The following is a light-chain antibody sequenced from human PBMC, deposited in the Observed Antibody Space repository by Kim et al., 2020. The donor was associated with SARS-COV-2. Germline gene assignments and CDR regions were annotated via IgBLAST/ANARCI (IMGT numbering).Light chain of an antibody. Sequence: DIQMTQSPPSLSASMGDRVTITCRASQNIRNYLNWYQQKPGRAPKLLIYGASSLQSGVPSGFSGSGSGTDFTLTISSLQAEHFATYYCQQSYSTPYTFGQGTKLEI. CDR3: QQSYSTPYT. CDR2: GAS. V-gene: IGKV1-39*01. J-gene: IGKJ2*01. CDR1: QNIRNY.